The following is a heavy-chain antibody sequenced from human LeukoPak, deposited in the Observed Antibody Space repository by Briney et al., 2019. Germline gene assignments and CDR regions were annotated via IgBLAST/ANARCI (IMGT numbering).Heavy chain of an antibody. V-gene: IGHV3-30*04. CDR2: ISYDDGTNK. D-gene: IGHD4-17*01. CDR3: ARVVSGLRYIDY. CDR1: GFVFSAFA. Sequence: GGSLRLSCAASGFVFSAFAMHWVRQAPGKGLEWVAVISYDDGTNKYYADSVKGRFTISRDNSKNTLYLQMDRLRPADTAVYYCARVVSGLRYIDYWGQGTLVTVSS. J-gene: IGHJ4*02.